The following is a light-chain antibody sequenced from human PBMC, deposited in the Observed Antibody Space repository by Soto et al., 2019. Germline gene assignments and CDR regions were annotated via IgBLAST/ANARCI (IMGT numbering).Light chain of an antibody. J-gene: IGKJ1*01. CDR2: DAS. CDR1: WGIRNX. Sequence: AIPMXQYPSSLFESXGDRGTICCRSRWGIRNXLGRYQQKPGKAPKLXXSDASSLQSGGPSRFSGSGSATDFTRPISSLQPEDFATYYGLQDYNSPWTFGQGTKVDIK. V-gene: IGKV1-6*01. CDR3: LQDYNSPWT.